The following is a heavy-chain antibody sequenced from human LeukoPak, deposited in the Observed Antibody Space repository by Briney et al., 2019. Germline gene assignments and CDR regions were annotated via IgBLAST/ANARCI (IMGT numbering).Heavy chain of an antibody. D-gene: IGHD3-3*01. CDR1: GDSISTSNSY. CDR2: IYYSGNT. CDR3: ARVIPYYDFWSGYYTGWSYYYYYMDA. Sequence: PSETLSLTCTVSGDSISTSNSYWGWIRQPPGKGLEWIGSIYYSGNTYYNASLKSRVTISVDTSKNQFSLKLTSVTAADTAVYYCARVIPYYDFWSGYYTGWSYYYYYMDAWGKGTTVTVSS. V-gene: IGHV4-39*01. J-gene: IGHJ6*03.